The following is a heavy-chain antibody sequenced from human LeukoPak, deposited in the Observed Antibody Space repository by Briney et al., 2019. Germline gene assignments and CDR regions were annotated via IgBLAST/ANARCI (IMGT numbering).Heavy chain of an antibody. J-gene: IGHJ4*02. V-gene: IGHV3-23*01. CDR3: AKTYTNSWYSFDC. D-gene: IGHD6-13*01. Sequence: TGGSLRLSCAASGFTFTSYTLAWVRQAPGKGLEWVSAISASGDTTYYADSLKGRSPISRDSAHNMVYLQMDSLRAEDTALYYCAKTYTNSWYSFDCWGQGTRVT. CDR1: GFTFTSYT. CDR2: ISASGDTT.